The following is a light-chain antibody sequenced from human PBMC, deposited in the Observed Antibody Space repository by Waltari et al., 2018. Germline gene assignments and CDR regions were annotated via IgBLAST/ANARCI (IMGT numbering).Light chain of an antibody. V-gene: IGKV3-15*01. CDR3: QQYDEWPRT. Sequence: EVVLTQSPATLSVSPGERATLSYRASQSVNYYLAWYQQKDGQAPRLLIYGSSTRVTGIPARFSGSGSGTEFTLSISSLQSEDFAIYYCQQYDEWPRTFGHGTRVEI. CDR2: GSS. CDR1: QSVNYY. J-gene: IGKJ1*01.